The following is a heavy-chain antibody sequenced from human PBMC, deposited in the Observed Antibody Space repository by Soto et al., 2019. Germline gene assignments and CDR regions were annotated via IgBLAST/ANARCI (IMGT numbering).Heavy chain of an antibody. V-gene: IGHV4-59*01. Sequence: QVQLQESGPGLVKPSETLSLTCTVSGGSISSYYWSWIRQPPGKGLEWLGYIYYSGSTNYNPSLKSRVTISVDTSKNQFSLKLSSVTAADTAVYYCARAQYCSGGSCYHLGRFDPWGQGTLVTVSS. D-gene: IGHD2-15*01. CDR1: GGSISSYY. CDR3: ARAQYCSGGSCYHLGRFDP. CDR2: IYYSGST. J-gene: IGHJ5*02.